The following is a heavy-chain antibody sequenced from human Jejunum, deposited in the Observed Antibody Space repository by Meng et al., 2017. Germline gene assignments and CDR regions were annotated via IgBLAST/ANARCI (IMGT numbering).Heavy chain of an antibody. D-gene: IGHD3-3*01. CDR1: GFSFKNYA. V-gene: IGHV3-30*01. J-gene: IGHJ1*01. Sequence: GGSLRLSCAASGFSFKNYALYWVRQAPGKGLEWVAHISADGTSEYYAESVKGRFTISRDNSKNTLFLQMTSLRHEDTAEYYCARGRVSWSVYSALSHWGQGTLVTVSS. CDR2: ISADGTSE. CDR3: ARGRVSWSVYSALSH.